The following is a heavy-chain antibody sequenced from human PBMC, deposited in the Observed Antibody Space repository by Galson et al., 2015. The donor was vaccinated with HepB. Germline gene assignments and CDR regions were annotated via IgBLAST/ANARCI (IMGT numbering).Heavy chain of an antibody. CDR3: ARDGTFYYYGSGSYSYYYYGMDV. V-gene: IGHV1-46*04. Sequence: SVKVSCKASGYTFTSYYMHWVRQAPGQGLEWMGIINPSGGSTSYAQKLQGRVAMTRDTSTSTVYMELSSLRSEDTAVYYCARDGTFYYYGSGSYSYYYYGMDVWGQGTTVTVSS. J-gene: IGHJ6*02. CDR1: GYTFTSYY. CDR2: INPSGGST. D-gene: IGHD3-10*01.